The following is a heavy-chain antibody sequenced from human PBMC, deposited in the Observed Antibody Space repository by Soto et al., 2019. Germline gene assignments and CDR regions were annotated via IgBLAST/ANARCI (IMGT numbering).Heavy chain of an antibody. D-gene: IGHD5-18*01. CDR1: GYTFTSYY. CDR3: ARSPGYSYGDY. Sequence: ASVKVSCKASGYTFTSYYISWVRQAPGQGLEWMGWINAGNGNTKYSQKFQGRVTITRDTSASTAYMELSSLRSEDTAVYYCARSPGYSYGDYWGQGTLVTVSS. CDR2: INAGNGNT. V-gene: IGHV1-3*01. J-gene: IGHJ4*02.